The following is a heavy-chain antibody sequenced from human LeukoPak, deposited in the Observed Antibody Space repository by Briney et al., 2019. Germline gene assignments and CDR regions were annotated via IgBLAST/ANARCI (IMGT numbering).Heavy chain of an antibody. CDR3: ARDQEPNYGGNSGTFDY. J-gene: IGHJ4*02. D-gene: IGHD4-23*01. Sequence: SQTLSLTSTLYAGSISSFYWSWIRQPAGNGLEWIGRIYTSGSTNYNPSLKSRVTMSVDTSKSQCSLKLSSVTAADTAVYYCARDQEPNYGGNSGTFDYWGQGTLVTVCS. CDR1: AGSISSFY. CDR2: IYTSGST. V-gene: IGHV4-4*07.